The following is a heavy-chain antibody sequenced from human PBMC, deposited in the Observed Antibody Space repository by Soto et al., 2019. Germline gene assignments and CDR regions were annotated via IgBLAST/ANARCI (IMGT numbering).Heavy chain of an antibody. CDR2: ITDSGTNT. CDR1: GFSFSSYV. V-gene: IGHV3-23*01. Sequence: PGGSLRLSCAASGFSFSSYVMIWVRRAPGKGLEWVSAITDSGTNTYYADSVKGRSTISRDNSKNTLYLQMSSLRADDTALYFCAKGDGSRSYYFDSWGQGTLVTVSS. CDR3: AKGDGSRSYYFDS. J-gene: IGHJ4*02. D-gene: IGHD5-12*01.